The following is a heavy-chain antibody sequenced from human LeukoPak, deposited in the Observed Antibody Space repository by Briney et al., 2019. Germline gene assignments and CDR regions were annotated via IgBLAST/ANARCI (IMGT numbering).Heavy chain of an antibody. CDR1: GFTFSNHW. D-gene: IGHD2-15*01. Sequence: GGSLRLSCAASGFTFSNHWLHWVRQAPGKGLVWVSRINGVGTSTIYADSVKGRFTISRDNAKSTVYLQMNSLRAEDTAVYYCARTGSGGDLDIWGQGTMVTVSS. V-gene: IGHV3-74*01. CDR3: ARTGSGGDLDI. J-gene: IGHJ3*02. CDR2: INGVGTST.